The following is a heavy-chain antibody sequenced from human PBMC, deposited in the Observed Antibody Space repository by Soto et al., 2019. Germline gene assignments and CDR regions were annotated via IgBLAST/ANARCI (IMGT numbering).Heavy chain of an antibody. CDR2: VYYSGTT. V-gene: IGHV4-61*08. Sequence: PSETLSLTCTVSGGSIDSGDYYWSWIRQPPGKGLEWIGYVYYSGTTNYNPFLKSRVTISVDTSKNQFSLKLSSVTAADTAVYYCARTTVTTSGRYYYYYGMDVWGQGTTVTVSS. CDR3: ARTTVTTSGRYYYYYGMDV. D-gene: IGHD4-17*01. J-gene: IGHJ6*02. CDR1: GGSIDSGDYY.